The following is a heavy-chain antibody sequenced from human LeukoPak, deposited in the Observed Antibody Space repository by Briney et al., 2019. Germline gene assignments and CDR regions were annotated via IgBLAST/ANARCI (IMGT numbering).Heavy chain of an antibody. Sequence: GGSLRLSCAASGFTFTDYAMTWVRQAPGQGLEWVSIVSGSGQSTDYADSVKGRFTTSRDNARNALDLQMNSLRAEDAAVYYCARSVMTGSTTRAFDMWGQGTMVTVSS. CDR3: ARSVMTGSTTRAFDM. J-gene: IGHJ3*02. D-gene: IGHD2/OR15-2a*01. CDR2: VSGSGQST. V-gene: IGHV3-23*01. CDR1: GFTFTDYA.